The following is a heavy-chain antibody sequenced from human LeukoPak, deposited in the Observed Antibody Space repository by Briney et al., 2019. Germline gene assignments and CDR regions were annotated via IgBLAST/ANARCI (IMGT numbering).Heavy chain of an antibody. CDR2: ISGGGGGT. CDR1: GFILSNYA. Sequence: GGSLRLSCATSGFILSNYAMSWVRQAPGKGPEWVSGISGGGGGTYYADSVKGRFTISRANSKNTLYLQMNSLRAEDTAVYYCANRGKYCSSTSCLGSAQVDYWGQGTLVTVSS. CDR3: ANRGKYCSSTSCLGSAQVDY. D-gene: IGHD2-2*01. J-gene: IGHJ4*02. V-gene: IGHV3-23*01.